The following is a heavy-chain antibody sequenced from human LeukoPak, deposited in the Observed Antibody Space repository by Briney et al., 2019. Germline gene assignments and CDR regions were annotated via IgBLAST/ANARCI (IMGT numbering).Heavy chain of an antibody. V-gene: IGHV4-4*07. D-gene: IGHD6-13*01. Sequence: PSETLSLTCTVSGGSISSYYWSWIRQPAGKGLEWIGRIYTSGSTNYNPSLKSRVTMSVDTSRNQFSLKLSSVTAADTAVYYCARDNRYSSSWYGMDVWGQGTTVTVSS. J-gene: IGHJ6*02. CDR1: GGSISSYY. CDR3: ARDNRYSSSWYGMDV. CDR2: IYTSGST.